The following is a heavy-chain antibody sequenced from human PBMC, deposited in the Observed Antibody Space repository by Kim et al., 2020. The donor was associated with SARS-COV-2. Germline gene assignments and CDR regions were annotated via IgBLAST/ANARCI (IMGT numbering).Heavy chain of an antibody. J-gene: IGHJ4*02. CDR3: VQGRQWLIIN. D-gene: IGHD6-19*01. CDR2: ISRDGGGT. V-gene: IGHV3-43*02. Sequence: GGSLRLSCTNSGFNLYDYAIHWVRHVPGKGLEWVSLISRDGGGTYYADSVKGRFTISRDISKKSLYLQMDSLRAEDTALYYCVQGRQWLIINWGQGTQVTVSS. CDR1: GFNLYDYA.